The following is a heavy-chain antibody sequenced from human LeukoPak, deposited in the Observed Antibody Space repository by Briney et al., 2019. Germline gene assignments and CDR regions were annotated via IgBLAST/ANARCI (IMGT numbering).Heavy chain of an antibody. V-gene: IGHV5-51*03. CDR3: AGGYCSGGSCYWFDP. CDR2: IYPGDSDT. D-gene: IGHD2-15*01. CDR1: GYSFTSYW. Sequence: GESLKISCKGSGYSFTSYWIGWVRQMPGEGLELVGIIYPGDSDTRYSPSFQGQVTISADKSISTAYLQWSSLKASDTAMYYCAGGYCSGGSCYWFDPWGQGTLVTVSS. J-gene: IGHJ5*02.